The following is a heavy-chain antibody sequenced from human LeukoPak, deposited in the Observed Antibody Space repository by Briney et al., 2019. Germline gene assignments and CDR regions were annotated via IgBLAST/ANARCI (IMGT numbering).Heavy chain of an antibody. J-gene: IGHJ4*02. CDR1: GFSFDIYA. CDR3: AKDRASVLRYFVWSPG. D-gene: IGHD3-9*01. V-gene: IGHV3-23*01. Sequence: GGSLRLSCAASGFSFDIYAMSWVRQAPGKGLEWVSGISGSGGSTYYADSVKGRFTISRDNSKNTLYLQMNSLRAEDTAVYYCAKDRASVLRYFVWSPGWGQGTLVTVSS. CDR2: ISGSGGST.